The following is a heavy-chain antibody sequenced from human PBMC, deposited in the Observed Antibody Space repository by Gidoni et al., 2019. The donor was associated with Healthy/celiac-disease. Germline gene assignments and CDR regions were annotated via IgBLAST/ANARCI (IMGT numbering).Heavy chain of an antibody. Sequence: QVQLVQSGAEVKKPGASVKVSCKASGYTFTSYDINWVRQATGQGLEWMGWMNPNSGNTGYAQKFQGRVTMTRNTSISTAYMELSSLRSEDTAVYYCARGRCPVRSSSCRSLGYWGQGTLVTVSS. J-gene: IGHJ4*02. D-gene: IGHD6-13*01. CDR1: GYTFTSYD. V-gene: IGHV1-8*01. CDR2: MNPNSGNT. CDR3: ARGRCPVRSSSCRSLGY.